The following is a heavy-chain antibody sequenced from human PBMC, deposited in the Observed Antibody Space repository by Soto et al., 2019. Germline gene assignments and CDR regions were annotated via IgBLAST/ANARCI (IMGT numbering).Heavy chain of an antibody. Sequence: EVQLVESGGGLVQPGGSLRLSCAASGFTFSSYSMNWVRQAPGKGLEWVSYISSSSSTIYYADSVKGRFTISRDNAKNSLYLQMNSLRAEDTAVYYCARESLRPMDYWGQGTLVTVSS. D-gene: IGHD5-12*01. CDR1: GFTFSSYS. CDR3: ARESLRPMDY. CDR2: ISSSSSTI. V-gene: IGHV3-48*01. J-gene: IGHJ4*02.